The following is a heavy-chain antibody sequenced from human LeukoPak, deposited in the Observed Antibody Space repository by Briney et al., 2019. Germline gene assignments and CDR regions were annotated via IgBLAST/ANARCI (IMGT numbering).Heavy chain of an antibody. J-gene: IGHJ5*02. CDR1: GVSFSGYY. CDR2: INHSGST. CDR3: ARVWGDCSDGSCYSGWFDP. D-gene: IGHD2-15*01. V-gene: IGHV4-34*01. Sequence: SEPLSLTCGVYGVSFSGYYWSWIRQPPGKGLEWIGEINHSGSTNYNPSLKSRVTISEDTSRNQFSRKLSSVTAADTAVYYCARVWGDCSDGSCYSGWFDPWGQGTLVTGAS.